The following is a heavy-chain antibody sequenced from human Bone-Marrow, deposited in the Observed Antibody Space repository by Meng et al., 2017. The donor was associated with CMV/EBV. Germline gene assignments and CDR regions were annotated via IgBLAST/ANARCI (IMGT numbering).Heavy chain of an antibody. V-gene: IGHV4-39*02. CDR3: AREVTMVRGVIYYYGMDV. CDR2: MYYSGST. CDR1: GGFISSNSYY. J-gene: IGHJ6*02. Sequence: SETLSLTCTVPGGFISSNSYYWGWIRQPPGKGLEWIGSMYYSGSTHYNPSLKSRVTISVDTSKNQFSLKLSSVTAADTAVYYCAREVTMVRGVIYYYGMDVWGQGTTVTVSS. D-gene: IGHD3-10*01.